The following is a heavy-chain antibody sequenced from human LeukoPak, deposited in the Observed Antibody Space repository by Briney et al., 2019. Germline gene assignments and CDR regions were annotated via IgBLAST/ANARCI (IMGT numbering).Heavy chain of an antibody. CDR1: GFTFSSYG. CDR2: IWYDGSNK. V-gene: IGHV3-33*06. Sequence: GRSLRLSCAASGFTFSSYGMHWVRQAPGNGLEWVAVIWYDGSNKYYADSVKGRFTISRDNSKNTLYLQMNSLRVEDTAVYYCANFERTVAGPYNWFDPWGQGTLVTVSS. CDR3: ANFERTVAGPYNWFDP. D-gene: IGHD6-19*01. J-gene: IGHJ5*02.